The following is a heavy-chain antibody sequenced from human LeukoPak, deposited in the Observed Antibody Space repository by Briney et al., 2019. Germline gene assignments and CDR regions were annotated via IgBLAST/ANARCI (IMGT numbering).Heavy chain of an antibody. CDR3: AREVADSPCFDY. Sequence: GGSLRLSCAASGFTFSSYGMHWVRQAPGKGLEWVAVIWYDGSNKYYADSVKGRFTISRDNSKNTLYLQMNSLRAEDTAVYYCAREVADSPCFDYWGQGTLVTVSS. CDR2: IWYDGSNK. D-gene: IGHD2-15*01. J-gene: IGHJ4*02. V-gene: IGHV3-33*01. CDR1: GFTFSSYG.